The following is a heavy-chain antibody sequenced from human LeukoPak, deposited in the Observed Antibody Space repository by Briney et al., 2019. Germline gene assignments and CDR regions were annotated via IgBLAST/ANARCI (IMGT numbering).Heavy chain of an antibody. CDR2: IYTTGTT. D-gene: IGHD1-26*01. J-gene: IGHJ4*02. CDR3: GRQGYTASYYFLDY. CDR1: SGSISSYY. Sequence: SETLSLTCTVSSGSISSYYWGWVRQPPGKGLEWIGRIYTTGTTHYNPSLKSRVTMSMGTSTNQFSLNLRSMTAADTAVYYCGRQGYTASYYFLDYWSQGTLVAVS. V-gene: IGHV4-4*07.